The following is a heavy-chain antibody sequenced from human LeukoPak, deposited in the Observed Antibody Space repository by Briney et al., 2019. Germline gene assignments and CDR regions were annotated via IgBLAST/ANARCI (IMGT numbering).Heavy chain of an antibody. CDR3: ARDSIAERNWFDP. J-gene: IGHJ5*02. CDR1: VYTFTSYG. D-gene: IGHD6-13*01. CDR2: ISAYNVNT. V-gene: IGHV1-18*01. Sequence: ASVKVSCKASVYTFTSYGISWVRQAPGQGLEWMGWISAYNVNTNYAQKLQGRVTMTTDTSTSTAYMELRSLRSDDTAVYYCARDSIAERNWFDPWGQGTLVTVSS.